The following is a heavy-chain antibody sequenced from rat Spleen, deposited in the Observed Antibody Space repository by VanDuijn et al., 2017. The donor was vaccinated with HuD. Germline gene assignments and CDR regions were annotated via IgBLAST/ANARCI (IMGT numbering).Heavy chain of an antibody. D-gene: IGHD1-6*01. CDR2: LSYDGATT. CDR1: GFTFNNYW. CDR3: ARRHYGYTDYFDY. Sequence: EVQLVESGGGLVQPGRSLKLSCVASGFTFNNYWMTWIRQAPGKGLEWVATLSYDGATTYYRDSVKGRFTITSEKAKSTLYLQMDSLRSEDTATYYCARRHYGYTDYFDYWGQGVMVTVSS. J-gene: IGHJ2*01. V-gene: IGHV5-31*01.